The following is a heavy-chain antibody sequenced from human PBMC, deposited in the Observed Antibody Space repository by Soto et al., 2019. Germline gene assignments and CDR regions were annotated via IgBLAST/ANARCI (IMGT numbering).Heavy chain of an antibody. CDR2: IRSKAYGGTT. Sequence: GGSLRLSCTASGFTFGDYAMSWFRQAPGKGLEWVGFIRSKAYGGTTEYAASVKGRFTISRDDSKSIAYLQMNSLKTEDTAVYYCTRDPAGTFWYHYMDVWGQGTTVTVSS. D-gene: IGHD6-19*01. V-gene: IGHV3-49*03. CDR3: TRDPAGTFWYHYMDV. CDR1: GFTFGDYA. J-gene: IGHJ6*02.